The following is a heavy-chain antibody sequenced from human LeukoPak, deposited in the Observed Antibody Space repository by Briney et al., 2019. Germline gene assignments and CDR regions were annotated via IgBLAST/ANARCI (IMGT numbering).Heavy chain of an antibody. CDR3: ARGAPAYQYGSGDYHYDYFEY. J-gene: IGHJ4*02. CDR1: GFTFSTYS. Sequence: PGGSLRLSCAASGFTFSTYSMNWVRQASGKGLEWVPSISSSSSYIYYADSVKGRFTISRDNAKNSLYLQMNSLRAGDTAVYYCARGAPAYQYGSGDYHYDYFEYWGQGTLVTVSS. D-gene: IGHD3-22*01. CDR2: ISSSSSYI. V-gene: IGHV3-21*01.